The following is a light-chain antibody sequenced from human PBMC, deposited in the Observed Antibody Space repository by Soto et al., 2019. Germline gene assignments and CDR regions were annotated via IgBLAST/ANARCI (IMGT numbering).Light chain of an antibody. CDR3: SSFTSTTSLYV. CDR2: QVT. V-gene: IGLV2-14*01. J-gene: IGLJ1*01. CDR1: GSDIAGYNY. Sequence: QSALAEAACVSGSPGQSITISCTGTGSDIAGYNYVSWFQQHPGKAPKLMMYQVTIRPSGVSNRFSGAKSGNTASLTISGLQAEDEAEYYCSSFTSTTSLYVFGAGTKV.